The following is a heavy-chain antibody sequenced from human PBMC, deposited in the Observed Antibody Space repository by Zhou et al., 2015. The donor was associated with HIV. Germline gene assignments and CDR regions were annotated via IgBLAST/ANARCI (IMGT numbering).Heavy chain of an antibody. Sequence: QVQLVQSGAEVKKPGSSVKVSCKASGGTFSSYAISWVRQAPGQGLEWMGGIIPIFGTANYAQKFQGRVTITADESTSTAYMELSSLRSDDTAVYYCARDGHDSSGYRTWGSQFDPWGQGTLVTVSS. CDR1: GGTFSSYA. J-gene: IGHJ5*02. CDR2: IIPIFGTA. D-gene: IGHD3-22*01. CDR3: ARDGHDSSGYRTWGSQFDP. V-gene: IGHV1-69*01.